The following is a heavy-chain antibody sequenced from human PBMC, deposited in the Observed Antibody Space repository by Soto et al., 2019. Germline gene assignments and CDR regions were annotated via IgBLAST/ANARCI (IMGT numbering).Heavy chain of an antibody. D-gene: IGHD5-12*01. CDR1: GYTFTSYG. CDR2: ISAYNGNT. J-gene: IGHJ4*02. V-gene: IGHV1-18*01. CDR3: ARDRPRGYSGYGFDY. Sequence: ALVKVSCKASGYTFTSYGISWVRQAPGQGLEWMGWISAYNGNTNYAQKLQGRVTMTTDTSTSTAYMELRSLRSDDTAVYYCARDRPRGYSGYGFDYWGQGTLVTVSS.